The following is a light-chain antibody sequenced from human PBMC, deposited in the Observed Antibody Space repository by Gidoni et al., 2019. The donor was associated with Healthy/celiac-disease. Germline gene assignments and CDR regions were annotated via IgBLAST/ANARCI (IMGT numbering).Light chain of an antibody. CDR3: QQSNSYLLT. V-gene: IGKV1-5*03. CDR2: KAS. CDR1: QSISSW. J-gene: IGKJ5*01. Sequence: DIQITQSPSTLSASVGDRVTITCRASQSISSWLAWYQQKPGKAPKLLIYKASSLESGVPSRFSGSGSGTEFTLTISSLQPDDFATYYCQQSNSYLLTFGQGTRLEIK.